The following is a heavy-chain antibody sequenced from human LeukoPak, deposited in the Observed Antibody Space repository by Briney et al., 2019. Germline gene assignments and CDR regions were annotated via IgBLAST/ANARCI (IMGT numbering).Heavy chain of an antibody. D-gene: IGHD1-26*01. CDR3: ARDRWELLNPAIVDY. J-gene: IGHJ4*02. CDR2: ISISRLYI. Sequence: GSLRLSCAASGFTFSSYSMNWVRQAPGKGLEWVSSISISRLYIYSAASVKGRFTISRDNAKNSLYLQMNSLRAKDTAVYYCARDRWELLNPAIVDYWGQGTLVTVSS. CDR1: GFTFSSYS. V-gene: IGHV3-21*01.